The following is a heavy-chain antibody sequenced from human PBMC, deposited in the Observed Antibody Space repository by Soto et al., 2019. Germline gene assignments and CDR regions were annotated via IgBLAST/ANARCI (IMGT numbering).Heavy chain of an antibody. CDR3: ARSRVRGVIYY. CDR1: GGSISSSSYY. CDR2: INHSGST. J-gene: IGHJ4*02. D-gene: IGHD3-10*01. Sequence: SETLSLTCTVSGGSISSSSYYWGWIRQPPGKGLEWIGEINHSGSTNYNPSLKSRVTISVDTSKNQFSLKLSSVTAADTAVYYCARSRVRGVIYYWGQGTLVTVSS. V-gene: IGHV4-39*07.